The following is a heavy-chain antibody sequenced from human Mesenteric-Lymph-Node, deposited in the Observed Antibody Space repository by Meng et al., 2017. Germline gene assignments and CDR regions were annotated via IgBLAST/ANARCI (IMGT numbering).Heavy chain of an antibody. J-gene: IGHJ4*02. D-gene: IGHD6-19*01. V-gene: IGHV3-11*04. CDR2: ISSSGTTI. Sequence: GESLKISCAASGFIFSDYYMSWIRQAPGKGLEWISYISSSGTTIYYADSVRGRFTISRDNAKNSLYLQMSSLRADDTALYYCARTGIAVPGLFDSWGQGTLVTVSS. CDR3: ARTGIAVPGLFDS. CDR1: GFIFSDYY.